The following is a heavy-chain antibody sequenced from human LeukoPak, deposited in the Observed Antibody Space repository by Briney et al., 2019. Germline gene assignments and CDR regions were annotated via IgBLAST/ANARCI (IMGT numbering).Heavy chain of an antibody. V-gene: IGHV4-59*01. Sequence: ASETLSLTCSVSGDSISSYYWSWIRQSSGKGLEWIGFIYYSGSTNYNPSLKSRVAISLDKSKSQFSLRLTSVTDADTAVYYCAREISVGLSGTLFDYWGQGTLVTVSS. CDR3: AREISVGLSGTLFDY. CDR2: IYYSGST. D-gene: IGHD1-26*01. CDR1: GDSISSYY. J-gene: IGHJ4*02.